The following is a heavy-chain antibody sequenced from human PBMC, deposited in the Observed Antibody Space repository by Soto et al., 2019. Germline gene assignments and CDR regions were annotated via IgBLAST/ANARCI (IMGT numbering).Heavy chain of an antibody. V-gene: IGHV1-8*01. D-gene: IGHD6-13*01. J-gene: IGHJ6*02. CDR2: MNPNSGNT. CDR3: ARGRGYSSSWYESLGYYYGMDV. CDR1: GYTFTSYD. Sequence: ASVKVSCKASGYTFTSYDINWVRQATGQGLEWMGWMNPNSGNTGYAQKFQGRVTMTRNTSISTAYMELSSLRSEDTAVYYCARGRGYSSSWYESLGYYYGMDVWGQGTTVTVSS.